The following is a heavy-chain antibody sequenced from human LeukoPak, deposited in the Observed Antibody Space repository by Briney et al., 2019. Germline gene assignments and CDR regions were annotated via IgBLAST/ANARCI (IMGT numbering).Heavy chain of an antibody. CDR1: GGSISSPY. D-gene: IGHD1-26*01. J-gene: IGHJ3*02. V-gene: IGHV4-4*07. CDR3: ARDNCGSYMGGGAFDI. Sequence: SETLSLTCSVSGGSISSPYWSWIRQSAGKGLEWIGRMYTSGNTIYNPSLKSRVTMSVDTSKNQFSLKLSSVTAADTAVYYCARDNCGSYMGGGAFDIWGQGTMVTVSS. CDR2: MYTSGNT.